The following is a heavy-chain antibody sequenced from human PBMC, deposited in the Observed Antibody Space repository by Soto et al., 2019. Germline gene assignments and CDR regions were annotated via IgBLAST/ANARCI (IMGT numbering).Heavy chain of an antibody. CDR2: IIPIFGTA. J-gene: IGHJ5*02. Sequence: QVQLVQSGAEVKKPGSSVKVSCKASGGTFSSYAISWVRQAPGQGLEWMGGIIPIFGTANYAQKFQGRVTIPADESTRTAYRELSSLRSEDTAVYYCARDPTVRITGTPSPHPWGQGTLVTVSS. CDR1: GGTFSSYA. CDR3: ARDPTVRITGTPSPHP. D-gene: IGHD1-7*01. V-gene: IGHV1-69*12.